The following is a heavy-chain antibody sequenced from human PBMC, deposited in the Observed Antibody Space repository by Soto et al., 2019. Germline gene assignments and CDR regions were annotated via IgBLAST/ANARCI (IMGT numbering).Heavy chain of an antibody. V-gene: IGHV3-30*03. Sequence: QVQLVESGGGVVQPGRSLRLSCAASGFTFSSYGMHWVRQAPGKGLEWVAVISYDGSNKCYADSVKGRFTISRDNSKNTLYLQMNSLRAEDTAVYYCATSPSYWGQGTLVTVSS. CDR1: GFTFSSYG. CDR2: ISYDGSNK. CDR3: ATSPSY. J-gene: IGHJ4*02.